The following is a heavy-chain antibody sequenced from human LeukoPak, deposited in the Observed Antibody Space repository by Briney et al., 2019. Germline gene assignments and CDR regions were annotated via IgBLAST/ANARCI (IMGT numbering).Heavy chain of an antibody. D-gene: IGHD5-18*01. CDR3: AKCAPIQLWLCADAFDI. CDR1: GFTFSSYA. CDR2: ISGSGGST. Sequence: PGGSLRLSCAASGFTFSSYAMSWVRQAPGKGLEWVSAISGSGGSTYYADSVKGRFTISRDNSKNSLYLQMNSLRAEDTAVYYCAKCAPIQLWLCADAFDIWGQGTMVTVSS. V-gene: IGHV3-23*01. J-gene: IGHJ3*02.